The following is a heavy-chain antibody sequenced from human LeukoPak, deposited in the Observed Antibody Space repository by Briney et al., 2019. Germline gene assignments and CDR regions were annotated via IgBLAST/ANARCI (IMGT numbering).Heavy chain of an antibody. CDR1: GFTLTNYA. CDR3: ARRPRDTSGYYLGAFHD. D-gene: IGHD3-22*01. J-gene: IGHJ3*01. Sequence: QAGGSLRLSCAASGFTLTNYAMTWVRQAPGKGLEWVSVIGASGADTYYSDSVKGRFTVSRDNSQNTLFLHMSSLRAEDTAVYFCARRPRDTSGYYLGAFHDWGQGTTVTVSS. V-gene: IGHV3-23*01. CDR2: IGASGADT.